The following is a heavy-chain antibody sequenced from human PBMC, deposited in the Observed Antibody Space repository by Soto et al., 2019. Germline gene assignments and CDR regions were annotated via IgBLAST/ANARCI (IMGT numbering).Heavy chain of an antibody. D-gene: IGHD3-22*01. CDR3: ARSRLRYDSSGYYYYGMDV. Sequence: ASVKVSCKASGYTFTSYDINWVRQATGQGLEWMGWMNPNSGNTGYAQKFQGRVTITRDTSASTAYMELSSLRSEDTAVYYCARSRLRYDSSGYYYYGMDVWGQGTTVTVSS. V-gene: IGHV1-8*01. J-gene: IGHJ6*02. CDR2: MNPNSGNT. CDR1: GYTFTSYD.